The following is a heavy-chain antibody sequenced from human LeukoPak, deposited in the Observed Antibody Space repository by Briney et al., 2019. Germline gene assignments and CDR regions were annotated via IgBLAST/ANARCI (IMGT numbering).Heavy chain of an antibody. J-gene: IGHJ4*02. CDR2: INHSGST. D-gene: IGHD6-19*01. CDR3: ARGLPGWYSPY. V-gene: IGHV4-34*01. Sequence: SETLSLTCAVYGGSFSGYYWSWIRQPPGKGLEWIGEINHSGSTNYNPSLKSRVTISVDTSKNQFSLKLSSVTVADTAVYYCARGLPGWYSPYWGQGTLVTVSS. CDR1: GGSFSGYY.